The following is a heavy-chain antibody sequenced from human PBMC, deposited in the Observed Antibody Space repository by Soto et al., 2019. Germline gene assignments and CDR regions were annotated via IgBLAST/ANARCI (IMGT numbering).Heavy chain of an antibody. D-gene: IGHD3-9*01. J-gene: IGHJ3*02. CDR3: ARDRSYDILTGPARAFDI. CDR1: GGGFNSSS. V-gene: IGHV1-69*01. CDR2: IIPIFGTA. Sequence: WKAPGGGFNSSSSWSARQAKGQGLEWMGGIIPIFGTANYAQKFQGRVTITADESTSTAYMELSSLRSEDTAVYYCARDRSYDILTGPARAFDIWGQGTMVTVSS.